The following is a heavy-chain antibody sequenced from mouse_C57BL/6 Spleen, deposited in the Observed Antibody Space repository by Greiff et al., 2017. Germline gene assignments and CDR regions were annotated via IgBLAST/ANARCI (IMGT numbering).Heavy chain of an antibody. CDR1: GFTFTDYY. V-gene: IGHV7-3*01. D-gene: IGHD1-3*01. J-gene: IGHJ4*01. Sequence: DVKLVESGGGLVQPGGSLSLSCAASGFTFTDYYMSWVRQPPGKALEWLGFIRNKANGYTTEYSASVQGRFTISRDNSQSILYLQMNALRAEDSATYYCARYIYPGPYYAMDYWGQGTSGTVSS. CDR3: ARYIYPGPYYAMDY. CDR2: IRNKANGYTT.